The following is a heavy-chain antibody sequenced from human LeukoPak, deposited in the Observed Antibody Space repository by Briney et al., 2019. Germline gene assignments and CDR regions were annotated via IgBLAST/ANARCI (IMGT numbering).Heavy chain of an antibody. CDR1: GFTFSSYS. J-gene: IGHJ6*02. CDR3: ARVRTTVYYGMDV. CDR2: ISSSSSYI. D-gene: IGHD4-17*01. V-gene: IGHV3-21*01. Sequence: GGSLRLSCAASGFTFSSYSMNWVRQAPGKGLEWVSSISSSSSYIYYADSVKGRFTISRDNAKNSLYLQMNSLRAEDTAVYYCARVRTTVYYGMDVWGQGTTVTVSS.